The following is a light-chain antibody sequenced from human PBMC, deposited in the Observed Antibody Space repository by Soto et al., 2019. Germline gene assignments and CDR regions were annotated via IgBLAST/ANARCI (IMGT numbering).Light chain of an antibody. CDR3: HQYDSWT. J-gene: IGKJ1*01. Sequence: EIVLTQSPGTLSLSPAGRANLXCRASQSFNSIYLAWYQQKPGQAPRLLIYGASSRATGIPDRFSGSGSGTDFTLTISRLEPEDFAVYYCHQYDSWTFGQGTKVDI. CDR2: GAS. CDR1: QSFNSIY. V-gene: IGKV3-20*01.